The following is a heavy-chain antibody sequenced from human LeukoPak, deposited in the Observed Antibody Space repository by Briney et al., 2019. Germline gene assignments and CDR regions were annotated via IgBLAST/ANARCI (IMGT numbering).Heavy chain of an antibody. J-gene: IGHJ5*02. Sequence: GGSLTLSCAASGFTVSSNYMSWVRQAPGKGLEWGSVIYSGGSAYYADSVNGRFTISRDNPDNTLYLQMNSLRTEDPAVYYCVRDVNGEGKVGWFAPWGQGTLVTVSS. CDR3: VRDVNGEGKVGWFAP. V-gene: IGHV3-66*01. CDR2: IYSGGSA. D-gene: IGHD2-8*01. CDR1: GFTVSSNY.